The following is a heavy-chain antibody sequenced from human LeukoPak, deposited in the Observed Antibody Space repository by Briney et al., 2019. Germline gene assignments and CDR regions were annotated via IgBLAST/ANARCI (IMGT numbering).Heavy chain of an antibody. CDR1: GFTFSGSW. V-gene: IGHV3-74*01. Sequence: GGSLRLSCEASGFTFSGSWMHWVRQAPGKGLEWVSHIKTDETITTYADSVKGRFTVSRDNAKNALFLEVNSLRAEDTAIYYCARNLKDWGQGTLVTVSS. CDR3: ARNLKD. J-gene: IGHJ4*02. CDR2: IKTDETIT.